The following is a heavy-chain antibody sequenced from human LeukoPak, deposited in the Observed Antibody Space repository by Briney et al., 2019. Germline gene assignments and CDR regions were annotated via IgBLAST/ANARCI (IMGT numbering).Heavy chain of an antibody. Sequence: ASVKVSCKASGYSITRFSLTWVRQAPGQGLEWMGWIRPYNGNTNYAQKLQGRVTMTTDTSTSTAYMELRSLRSDDTATYYCARGHYDGSDTPILDALDIRGQGTMVTVSS. CDR1: GYSITRFS. J-gene: IGHJ3*02. CDR2: IRPYNGNT. CDR3: ARGHYDGSDTPILDALDI. V-gene: IGHV1-18*01. D-gene: IGHD3-22*01.